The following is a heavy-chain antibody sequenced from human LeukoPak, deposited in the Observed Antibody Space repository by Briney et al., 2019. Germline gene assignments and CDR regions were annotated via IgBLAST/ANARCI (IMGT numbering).Heavy chain of an antibody. CDR3: ARIDSSGYYFGY. D-gene: IGHD3-22*01. Sequence: PSETLSLTCAVYGGSFSGYYWSWIRQPPGKGLEWIGEINHSGSTNYNPSLKSRVTISVDTSKNQFSLKLSSVTAADTAVYYCARIDSSGYYFGYWGQGTLVIVSS. CDR2: INHSGST. V-gene: IGHV4-34*01. CDR1: GGSFSGYY. J-gene: IGHJ4*02.